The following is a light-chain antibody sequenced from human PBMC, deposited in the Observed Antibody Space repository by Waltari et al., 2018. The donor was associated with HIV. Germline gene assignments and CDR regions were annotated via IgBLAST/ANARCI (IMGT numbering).Light chain of an antibody. Sequence: TLSVSPGERATLSCRASQSVSNKLAWYQQKPGQAPRLLMYDASTRVTGIPARFSGSGSGTDFTLTISSLQSGDFAIYYCQQYNNWLTFGGGTKVEIK. J-gene: IGKJ4*01. V-gene: IGKV3-15*01. CDR3: QQYNNWLT. CDR2: DAS. CDR1: QSVSNK.